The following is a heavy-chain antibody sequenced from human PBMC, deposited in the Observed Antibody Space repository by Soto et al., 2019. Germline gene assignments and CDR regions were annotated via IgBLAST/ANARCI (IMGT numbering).Heavy chain of an antibody. D-gene: IGHD3-10*01. CDR1: GYIFINYG. CDR2: INSFNGNT. Sequence: QVQLVQSGAEVKQPGASVKVSCKTSGYIFINYGISWVRQAPGQGLEWMGWINSFNGNTNSAQKLQTRVTMTTDTSTNTAYMELRSLTVGDTAVYYCARSAGVVDGDDYWGQGTLVTVSS. V-gene: IGHV1-18*01. CDR3: ARSAGVVDGDDY. J-gene: IGHJ4*02.